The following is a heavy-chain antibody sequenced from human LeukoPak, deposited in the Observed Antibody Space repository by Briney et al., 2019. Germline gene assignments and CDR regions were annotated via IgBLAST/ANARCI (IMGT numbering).Heavy chain of an antibody. V-gene: IGHV4-31*03. J-gene: IGHJ3*02. CDR2: IYYSGNT. Sequence: SETLSLTCTVSGDSIRSGTFPWSWIRQHPGKGLEWIGYIYYSGNTYYNTNLKSRVSISVDRSRNQFSLTLTSVTAADTAVYYCARDKVVVVPAAINDAFDIWGQGTMVTVSS. CDR3: ARDKVVVVPAAINDAFDI. D-gene: IGHD2-2*02. CDR1: GDSIRSGTFP.